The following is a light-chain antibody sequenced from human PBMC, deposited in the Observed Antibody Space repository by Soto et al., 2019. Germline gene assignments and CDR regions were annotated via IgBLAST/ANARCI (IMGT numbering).Light chain of an antibody. J-gene: IGKJ1*01. CDR1: HTISSW. V-gene: IGKV1-5*01. CDR3: QHYNSYSEA. CDR2: GAS. Sequence: DIQMTQSPATLAGSVGDRVTITCLASHTISSWLAWYQQKPGQAPRLLIYGASTLKSGVPSRFSGSGSGTEFTLTISSLQPDDFATYYCQHYNSYSEAFGQGTKVDIK.